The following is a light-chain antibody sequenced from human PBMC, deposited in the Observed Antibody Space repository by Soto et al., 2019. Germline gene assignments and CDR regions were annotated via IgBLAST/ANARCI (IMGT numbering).Light chain of an antibody. J-gene: IGKJ4*01. CDR3: QQYYSYSPLT. CDR2: KAS. V-gene: IGKV1-5*03. CDR1: QSVRDW. Sequence: DIQMTQSHSTLSASVGDRVTVTCRASQSVRDWVAWYQQQAGRAPRLLSYKASSLQSGVTSRFSGSGFGTEFTLTISSLQPDDFASYYCQQYYSYSPLTFGGGTKVEIK.